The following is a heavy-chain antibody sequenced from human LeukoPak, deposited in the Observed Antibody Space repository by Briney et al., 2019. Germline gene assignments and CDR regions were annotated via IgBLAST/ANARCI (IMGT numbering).Heavy chain of an antibody. D-gene: IGHD1-26*01. V-gene: IGHV1-18*01. Sequence: ASVKVSCKASGYSFVFFGVSWVRQAPGQGLEWMGWIDSHNGDTKYAERLQGRVFMTTDTSTSTSYMELRSLRSDDTAVYYCARAVSGSLYGDFDFWGQGTLVTVSS. CDR1: GYSFVFFG. J-gene: IGHJ4*02. CDR3: ARAVSGSLYGDFDF. CDR2: IDSHNGDT.